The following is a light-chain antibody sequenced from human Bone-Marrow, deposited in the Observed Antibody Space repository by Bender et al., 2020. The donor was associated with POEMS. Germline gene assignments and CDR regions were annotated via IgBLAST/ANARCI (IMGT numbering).Light chain of an antibody. CDR3: LSYTTATTYV. V-gene: IGLV2-14*03. Sequence: QSALTQPHSVSGSPGQSVTISCTGTSNDVGGYNYVSWYQQHPGKAPKLMIFYVSIRPSGVSYRFSGSKSGNTASLTISVLQAEDEADYYCLSYTTATTYVFGTGTKVTVL. J-gene: IGLJ1*01. CDR2: YVS. CDR1: SNDVGGYNY.